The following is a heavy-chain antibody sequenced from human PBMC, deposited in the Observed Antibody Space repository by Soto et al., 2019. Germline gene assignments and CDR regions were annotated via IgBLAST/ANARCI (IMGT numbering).Heavy chain of an antibody. J-gene: IGHJ5*01. Sequence: QITLKESGPALVKPTQTLTLTCTFSGFSLTTSGVGVGWLRQPPGKAPEWLALISWDDDKRCSPSLKTTLTITKDTSRILVVLTMTNMGPVDTATYFCARFTTISEKWLDSWGHGTQVTVSS. CDR3: ARFTTISEKWLDS. D-gene: IGHD3-22*01. CDR1: GFSLTTSGVG. CDR2: ISWDDDK. V-gene: IGHV2-5*02.